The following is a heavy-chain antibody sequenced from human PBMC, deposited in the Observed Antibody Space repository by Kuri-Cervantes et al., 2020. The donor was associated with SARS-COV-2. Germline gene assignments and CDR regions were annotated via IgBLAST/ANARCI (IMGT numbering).Heavy chain of an antibody. V-gene: IGHV1-8*02. J-gene: IGHJ3*02. CDR3: ARDCGDWNPDGLDI. D-gene: IGHD1-1*01. CDR2: INPDTGNA. Sequence: ASVKVSCKASGYTFITSDINWVRQATGQGLEWMGWINPDTGNADYAQKFQGRVTVTRDTSTSTAFMELSSLRSDDTAVYYCARDCGDWNPDGLDIWGQGTMVTVSS. CDR1: GYTFITSD.